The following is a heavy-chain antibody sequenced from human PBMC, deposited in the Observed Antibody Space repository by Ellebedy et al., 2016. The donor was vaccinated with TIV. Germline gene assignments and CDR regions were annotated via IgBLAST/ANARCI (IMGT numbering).Heavy chain of an antibody. CDR1: GGSISSYY. D-gene: IGHD1-26*01. V-gene: IGHV4-59*01. CDR2: IYYSGST. CDR3: ARDGYSGSYYAFDI. J-gene: IGHJ3*02. Sequence: SETLSLTXTVSGGSISSYYWSWIRQPPGKGLEWIGYIYYSGSTNYNPSLKSRVTISVDTSKNQFSLKLSSVTAADTAVYYCARDGYSGSYYAFDIWGQGTMVTVSS.